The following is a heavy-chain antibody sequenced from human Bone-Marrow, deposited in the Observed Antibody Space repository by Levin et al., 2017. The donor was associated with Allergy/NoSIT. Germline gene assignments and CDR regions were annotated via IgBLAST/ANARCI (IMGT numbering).Heavy chain of an antibody. D-gene: IGHD3-10*01. CDR3: ARAFGSGSDDAFDI. CDR2: IFRSGST. Sequence: GGSLRLSCTASGFTFSDYYMHWVRQAPGKGLEWVSYIFRSGSTNYADSVKGRFTISRDNARTSLYLQINSLRPEDTAVYYCARAFGSGSDDAFDIWGQGTMVTVSS. CDR1: GFTFSDYY. V-gene: IGHV3-69-1*01. J-gene: IGHJ3*02.